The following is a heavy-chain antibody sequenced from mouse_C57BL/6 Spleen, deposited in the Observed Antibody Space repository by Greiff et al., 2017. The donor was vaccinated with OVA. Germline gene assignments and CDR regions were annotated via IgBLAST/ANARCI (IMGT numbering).Heavy chain of an antibody. J-gene: IGHJ3*01. CDR2: IDPEDGDT. CDR3: TSTVEGFAY. Sequence: EVQLQQSGAELVRPGASVKLSCTASGFKIKANYLHWVKKRPEQGLEWIGRIDPEDGDTEYAPKFQAKATMNADTSSNTAYLQLSSLTSEDTAVYYCTSTVEGFAYWGQGTLVTVSA. V-gene: IGHV14-1*01. D-gene: IGHD1-1*01. CDR1: GFKIKANY.